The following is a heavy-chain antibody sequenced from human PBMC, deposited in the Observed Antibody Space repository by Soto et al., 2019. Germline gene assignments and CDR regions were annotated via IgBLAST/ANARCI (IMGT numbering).Heavy chain of an antibody. D-gene: IGHD3-22*01. Sequence: QVQLVESGGGVVQPGRSLRLSCAASGFTFSTYAMHWVRQAPGKGLEWVAVISYDGSTKYYADSVKGRFTISTDNSKNTLYLQMNSLTPEDTAVYYCARDGYSYDSSGYPDYWGQGTLVTVSS. J-gene: IGHJ4*02. V-gene: IGHV3-30-3*01. CDR3: ARDGYSYDSSGYPDY. CDR1: GFTFSTYA. CDR2: ISYDGSTK.